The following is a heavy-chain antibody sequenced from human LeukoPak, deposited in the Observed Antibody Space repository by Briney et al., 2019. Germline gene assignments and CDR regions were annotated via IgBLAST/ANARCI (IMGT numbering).Heavy chain of an antibody. CDR1: GGSISSYY. D-gene: IGHD2-2*01. Sequence: SETLSLTCTVSGGSISSYYWSWIRQPPGKGLEWIGYIYTSGGTNYNPSLKSRVTISVDTSKNQFSLKLSSVTAADTAVYYCARGRVGNWFDPWGQGTLVTVSS. J-gene: IGHJ5*02. CDR2: IYTSGGT. V-gene: IGHV4-4*09. CDR3: ARGRVGNWFDP.